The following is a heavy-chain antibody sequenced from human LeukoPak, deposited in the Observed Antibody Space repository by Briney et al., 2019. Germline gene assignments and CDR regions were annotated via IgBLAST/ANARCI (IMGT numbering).Heavy chain of an antibody. J-gene: IGHJ5*02. Sequence: ASVKVSCKASGYTFTSYAMHWVRQAPGQRLEWMGWINAGSGNTKYSQKFQGRVTITRDTSASTAYMELSSLRSEDTAVYYCARDVGSSTSSVWFDPWGQGTLVTVSS. CDR3: ARDVGSSTSSVWFDP. V-gene: IGHV1-3*01. CDR1: GYTFTSYA. D-gene: IGHD2-2*01. CDR2: INAGSGNT.